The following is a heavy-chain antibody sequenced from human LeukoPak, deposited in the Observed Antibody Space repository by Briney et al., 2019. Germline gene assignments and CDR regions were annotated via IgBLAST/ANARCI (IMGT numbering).Heavy chain of an antibody. D-gene: IGHD5-24*01. CDR1: GYTFTGYY. V-gene: IGHV1-2*02. Sequence: ASVKVSCKASGYTFTGYYMHWVRQAPGQGLEWMGWINPNSGGTNYAQKFQGRVTMTRDTSISTAYMELSRLRSDDTAVYYCARGGDPLGMAHDAFDIWGQGTMVTVSS. CDR3: ARGGDPLGMAHDAFDI. CDR2: INPNSGGT. J-gene: IGHJ3*02.